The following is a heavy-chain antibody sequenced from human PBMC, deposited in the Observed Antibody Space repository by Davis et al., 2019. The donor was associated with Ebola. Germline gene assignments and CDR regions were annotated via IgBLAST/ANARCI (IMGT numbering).Heavy chain of an antibody. CDR3: AREGNYYYNAMDV. CDR2: IYTSGST. J-gene: IGHJ6*02. CDR1: GGSINDYY. Sequence: PSETLSLTCTVSGGSINDYYWSWIRQPAGKGLEWIGRIYTSGSTNYNPSLKSRVTMTVNTSKNQFSLRLRSVTAADTAVYYCAREGNYYYNAMDVWGQGTTVTVSS. V-gene: IGHV4-4*07.